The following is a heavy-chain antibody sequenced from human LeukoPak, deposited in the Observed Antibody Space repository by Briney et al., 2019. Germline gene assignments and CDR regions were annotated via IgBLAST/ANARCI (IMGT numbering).Heavy chain of an antibody. D-gene: IGHD2-2*01. CDR3: ASKNSGLYPFYY. CDR1: GFSFRSFA. Sequence: TGGSLRLSCAASGFSFRSFAMSWVRQAPGKWLEWVSGISDSGGDTRYADPVKGRFTISRDNSRNTLYLQMNNLRDEDTATYYCASKNSGLYPFYYWGQGTLVTVSS. J-gene: IGHJ4*02. CDR2: ISDSGGDT. V-gene: IGHV3-23*01.